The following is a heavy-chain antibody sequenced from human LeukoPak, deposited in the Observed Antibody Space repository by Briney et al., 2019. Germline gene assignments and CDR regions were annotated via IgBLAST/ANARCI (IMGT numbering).Heavy chain of an antibody. Sequence: PSETLSLTCTVSGGSISSYFWNWIRQPPGEGLEWIGYIYYSGRTAYNPSLKSRVTISVDTSKNQFSLKMTSVTAADTAVYYCARGEGTLTAAGTIDYWGQGTLVTVSS. J-gene: IGHJ4*02. D-gene: IGHD6-13*01. CDR3: ARGEGTLTAAGTIDY. V-gene: IGHV4-59*01. CDR2: IYYSGRT. CDR1: GGSISSYF.